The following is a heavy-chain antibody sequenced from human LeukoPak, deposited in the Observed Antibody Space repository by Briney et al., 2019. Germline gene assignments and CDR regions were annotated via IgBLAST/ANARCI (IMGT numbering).Heavy chain of an antibody. CDR1: GFTFSSYG. V-gene: IGHV3-48*03. J-gene: IGHJ4*02. D-gene: IGHD1-26*01. Sequence: PGGSLRLSCAASGFTFSSYGMNWVRQAPGKGLEWVSYISSSGSTIYYADSVKGRFTISRDNAKNSLYLQMNSLRAEDTAVYYCARDAGATPYFDYWGQGTLVTVSS. CDR2: ISSSGSTI. CDR3: ARDAGATPYFDY.